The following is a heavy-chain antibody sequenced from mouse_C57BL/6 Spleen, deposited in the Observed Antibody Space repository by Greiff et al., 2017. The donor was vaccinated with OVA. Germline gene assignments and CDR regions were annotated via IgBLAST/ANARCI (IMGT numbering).Heavy chain of an antibody. Sequence: EVMLVESGGGLVQPGGSLSLSCAASGFTFTDYYMSWVRQPPGKALEWLGFIRNKANGYTTEYSASVKGRFTITRDNSQSILYLHMNALRAEDSATYYYASYASAGDYYAMDYWGQGTSVTVSS. D-gene: IGHD1-1*02. V-gene: IGHV7-3*01. CDR3: ASYASAGDYYAMDY. J-gene: IGHJ4*01. CDR2: IRNKANGYTT. CDR1: GFTFTDYY.